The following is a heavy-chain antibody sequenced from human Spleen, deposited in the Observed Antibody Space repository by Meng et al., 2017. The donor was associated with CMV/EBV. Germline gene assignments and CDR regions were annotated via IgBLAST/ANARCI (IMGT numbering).Heavy chain of an antibody. Sequence: GESLKISCAASGFTFGHYAMHWVRQAPGKGLEWVAFIRFDASNKVYVDSVKGRFTISRDNSKNTLYLQMNSLRAEDTAVYYCAKEIYTYQARYSLYESWGQGTLVTAPQ. D-gene: IGHD2-2*01. CDR3: AKEIYTYQARYSLYES. CDR2: IRFDASNK. V-gene: IGHV3-30*02. CDR1: GFTFGHYA. J-gene: IGHJ5*02.